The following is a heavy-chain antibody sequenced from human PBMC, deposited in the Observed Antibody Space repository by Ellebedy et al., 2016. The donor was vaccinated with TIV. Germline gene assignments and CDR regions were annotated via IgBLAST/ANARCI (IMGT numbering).Heavy chain of an antibody. CDR2: IHTGGDT. Sequence: GESLKISCAASGFTVSYTYMSWVRQAPGKGLEWVSVIHTGGDTYYADSVKGRFTISRDSSKNTLYLQMNSLRAEDKAVYYCARRITGTYGDDALDIWGQGTMVTVSS. D-gene: IGHD1-20*01. CDR3: ARRITGTYGDDALDI. J-gene: IGHJ3*02. CDR1: GFTVSYTY. V-gene: IGHV3-53*01.